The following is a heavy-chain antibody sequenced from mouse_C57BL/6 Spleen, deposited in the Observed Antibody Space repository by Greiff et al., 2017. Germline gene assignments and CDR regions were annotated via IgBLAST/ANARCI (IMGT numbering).Heavy chain of an antibody. CDR2: INPYNGGT. J-gene: IGHJ4*01. CDR3: ARKGDSSGRYYYAMDY. Sequence: EVQLQQSGPVLVKPGASVKMSCKASGYTFTDYYMNWVKQSHGKSLEWIGVINPYNGGTSYNQKFKGKATLTVDKSSSTAYMELNSLTSEDSAVYYWARKGDSSGRYYYAMDYWGQGTSVTVSS. CDR1: GYTFTDYY. V-gene: IGHV1-19*01. D-gene: IGHD3-2*02.